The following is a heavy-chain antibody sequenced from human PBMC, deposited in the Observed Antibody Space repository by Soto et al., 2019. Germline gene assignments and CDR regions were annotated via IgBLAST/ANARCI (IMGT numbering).Heavy chain of an antibody. J-gene: IGHJ4*02. CDR1: GGTFSSYA. CDR2: IIPIFGTA. V-gene: IGHV1-69*13. Sequence: SVKVSCKASGGTFSSYAISWVRQAPGQGLEWMGGIIPIFGTANYAQKFQGRVTITADESTSTAYMELSSLRSEDTAVYYCARVPSYDSSGLLDYWGQGTLVTVSS. D-gene: IGHD3-22*01. CDR3: ARVPSYDSSGLLDY.